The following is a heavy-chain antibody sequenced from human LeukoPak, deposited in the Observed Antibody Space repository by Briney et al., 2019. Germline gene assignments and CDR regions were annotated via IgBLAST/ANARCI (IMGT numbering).Heavy chain of an antibody. D-gene: IGHD3-22*01. J-gene: IGHJ6*02. CDR2: IYSGGST. CDR1: GFTVSSNY. V-gene: IGHV3-53*01. Sequence: GGSLRLSCAASGFTVSSNYMSWVRQAPGKGLEWVSVIYSGGSTYYADSVKGRFTISRDNSKNTLYLQMNSLRAEDTAVYYCASAYYYDSSGYRGFLNYYYYGMDVWGQGTTVTVSS. CDR3: ASAYYYDSSGYRGFLNYYYYGMDV.